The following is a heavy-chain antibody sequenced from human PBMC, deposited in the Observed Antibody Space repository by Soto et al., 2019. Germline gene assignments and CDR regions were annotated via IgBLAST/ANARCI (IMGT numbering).Heavy chain of an antibody. D-gene: IGHD6-6*01. Sequence: APVKVPCNASGLTLSSHGINLGRPAPRPGLEWMGWISAYNGNTNYAQKLQGRVTMTTDTSTSTAYMELRSLRSDDTAVYYCARDLLQYSSSSRCWFDPWGQGTLVTVSS. J-gene: IGHJ5*02. V-gene: IGHV1-18*01. CDR1: GLTLSSHG. CDR3: ARDLLQYSSSSRCWFDP. CDR2: ISAYNGNT.